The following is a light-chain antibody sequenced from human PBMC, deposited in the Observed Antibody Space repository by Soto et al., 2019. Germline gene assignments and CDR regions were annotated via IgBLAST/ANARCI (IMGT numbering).Light chain of an antibody. J-gene: IGKJ1*01. CDR1: RGISNY. Sequence: DIPMTQSPSSLSASVGARVTITCRASRGISNYLAWYQQKPGKVPKLLIYAASTLQSGVPSRFSGSGCVTDFTLTISSLQPEDVATYYCQKYNSAPRTFGQGTKVDIK. CDR2: AAS. V-gene: IGKV1-27*01. CDR3: QKYNSAPRT.